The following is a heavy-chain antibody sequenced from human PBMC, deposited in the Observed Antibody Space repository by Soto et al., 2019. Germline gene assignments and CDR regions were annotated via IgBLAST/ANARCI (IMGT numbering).Heavy chain of an antibody. CDR1: GYTFIGYY. V-gene: IGHV1-2*02. CDR2: IKPDSGGT. Sequence: VASVKVSCKASGYTFIGYYMHWVRQAPGKGLEWMGWIKPDSGGTDYAQKFRGRVTMTRDTSISTAYIELSRLTSDDAAVYYCARALGIRVHLYYFDSWRQGTLVPVSS. D-gene: IGHD3-16*01. CDR3: ARALGIRVHLYYFDS. J-gene: IGHJ4*02.